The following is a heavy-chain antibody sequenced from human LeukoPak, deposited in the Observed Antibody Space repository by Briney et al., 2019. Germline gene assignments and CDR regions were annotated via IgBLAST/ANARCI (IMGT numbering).Heavy chain of an antibody. CDR3: AKLTYYDAFEI. Sequence: GGSLRLSCAASGFNFGDYYMTWIRQTPGKGLEWISYVSHRGSYTNYADSVRGRFTISRDNAKNTLYLQMNSLRAEDTAVYYCAKLTYYDAFEIWGQGTVVTVSS. V-gene: IGHV3-11*06. CDR2: VSHRGSYT. J-gene: IGHJ3*02. D-gene: IGHD1-26*01. CDR1: GFNFGDYY.